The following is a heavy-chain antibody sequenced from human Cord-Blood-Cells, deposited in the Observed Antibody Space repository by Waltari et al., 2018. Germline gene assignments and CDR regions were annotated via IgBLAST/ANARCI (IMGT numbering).Heavy chain of an antibody. J-gene: IGHJ3*02. CDR2: FDPEDEET. CDR3: ATRGGYYYDSSGSPGAFDI. CDR1: GYTLTELS. V-gene: IGHV1-24*01. D-gene: IGHD3-22*01. Sequence: QVQLVQSGAEVKKPGASVKVSCKVSGYTLTELSMHWVRQAPGKGLEWMGGFDPEDEETIYAQKFQGRVTMTEDTSTDTAYMELSSLRSEDTAVYYCATRGGYYYDSSGSPGAFDIWGQGTMVTVSS.